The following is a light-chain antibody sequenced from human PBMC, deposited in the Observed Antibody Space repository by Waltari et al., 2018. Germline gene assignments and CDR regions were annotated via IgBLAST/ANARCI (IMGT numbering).Light chain of an antibody. V-gene: IGKV3-11*01. J-gene: IGKJ3*01. CDR2: DAF. CDR3: QHRDNLGA. Sequence: EIALTQSPATLSLSPGESATLSCRASQRVSSLAWYQHKPGQAPRLLIFDAFDRASGVPARFSGSGSGTDFILIISSLEAEDSAIYYCQHRDNLGAFGPGTRVEI. CDR1: QRVSS.